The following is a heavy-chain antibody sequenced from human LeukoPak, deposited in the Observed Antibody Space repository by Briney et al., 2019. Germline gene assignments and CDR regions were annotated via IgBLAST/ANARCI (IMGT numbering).Heavy chain of an antibody. CDR3: AREGDDFAYYYMDV. V-gene: IGHV4-59*12. CDR2: IYYSGST. Sequence: PSETLSLTCTVSGGSISSYYWSWIRQPPGKGLEWIGYIYYSGSTNYNPSLKSRVTISVDTSKNQFSLKLSSVTAADTAVYYCAREGDDFAYYYMDVWGKGTTVTVSS. J-gene: IGHJ6*03. CDR1: GGSISSYY. D-gene: IGHD3-3*01.